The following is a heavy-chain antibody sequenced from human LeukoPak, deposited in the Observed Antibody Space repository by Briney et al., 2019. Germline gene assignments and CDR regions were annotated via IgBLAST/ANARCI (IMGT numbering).Heavy chain of an antibody. Sequence: GGSLRLSCAASGFTFSNYGMHWVRQVPGKGLVWVSRINSDRSTSTTNYADSVEGRFTISRDNAKNTLYLQMNSLRAEDTAVYYCVRSASGNYGLFDHWGQETLVTVSS. D-gene: IGHD1-26*01. V-gene: IGHV3-74*01. CDR3: VRSASGNYGLFDH. CDR2: INSDRSTSTT. CDR1: GFTFSNYG. J-gene: IGHJ4*02.